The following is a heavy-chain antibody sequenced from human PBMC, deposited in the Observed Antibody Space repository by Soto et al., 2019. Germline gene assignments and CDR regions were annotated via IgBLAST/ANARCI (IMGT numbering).Heavy chain of an antibody. D-gene: IGHD2-2*01. V-gene: IGHV3-30*18. CDR3: AKDWGIVVPAAISTYGMDV. CDR1: GFTFSSYG. CDR2: ISYDGSNK. Sequence: GGSLRLSCAASGFTFSSYGMHWVRQAPGKGLEWVAVISYDGSNKYYADSVKGRFTISRDNSKNTLYLQMNSLRAEDTAVYYCAKDWGIVVPAAISTYGMDVWGQGTTVTVSS. J-gene: IGHJ6*02.